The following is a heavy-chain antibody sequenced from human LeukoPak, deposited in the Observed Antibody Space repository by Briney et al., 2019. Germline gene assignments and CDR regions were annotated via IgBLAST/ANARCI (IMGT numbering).Heavy chain of an antibody. D-gene: IGHD1-1*01. J-gene: IGHJ4*02. Sequence: GGSLRLSCAASGFTFSRYWMTWVRQAPGKGLEWVANIKEDGSENSYVESVKGRFTISRDNAKNSLYLQLNSLRAEDTAVYMCARQRYSDYWGQGTLVTVSS. CDR2: IKEDGSEN. V-gene: IGHV3-7*01. CDR3: ARQRYSDY. CDR1: GFTFSRYW.